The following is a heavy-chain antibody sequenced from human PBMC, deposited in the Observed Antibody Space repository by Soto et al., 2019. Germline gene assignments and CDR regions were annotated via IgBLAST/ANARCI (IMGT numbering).Heavy chain of an antibody. J-gene: IGHJ6*02. CDR2: VYYSGSS. CDR1: GASISSSSYY. CDR3: ARGGTNWGNYYYYYGMDV. V-gene: IGHV4-39*01. Sequence: SETLSLTCTVSGASISSSSYYWGWIRQPPRKGLEWVGGVYYSGSSYYNLSLTSRVTISVDPSKNQFSLKLSSVTAADTAVYYCARGGTNWGNYYYYYGMDVWGQGTTVT. D-gene: IGHD7-27*01.